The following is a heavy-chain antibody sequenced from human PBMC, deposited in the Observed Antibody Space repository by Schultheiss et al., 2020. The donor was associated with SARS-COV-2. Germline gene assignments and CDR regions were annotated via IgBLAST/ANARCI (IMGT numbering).Heavy chain of an antibody. CDR2: IYHSGST. V-gene: IGHV4-4*02. D-gene: IGHD2/OR15-2a*01. CDR1: GGSISSSNW. CDR3: ARSFLTPFDY. J-gene: IGHJ4*02. Sequence: SETLSLTCAVSGGSISSSNWWSWVRQPPGKGLEWIGEIYHSGSTNYNPSLKSRVTISVDTSKNQFSLKLSSVTAADTAVYYCARSFLTPFDYWGQGTLVTVSS.